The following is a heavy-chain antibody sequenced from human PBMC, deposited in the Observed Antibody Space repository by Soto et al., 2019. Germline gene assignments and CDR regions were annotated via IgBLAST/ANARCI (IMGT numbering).Heavy chain of an antibody. CDR2: INHSGST. V-gene: IGHV4-34*01. J-gene: IGHJ4*02. CDR1: GGSFSGYY. D-gene: IGHD6-13*01. Sequence: SETLSLTCAVYGGSFSGYYWSWIRQPPGKGLEWIGEINHSGSTNYNPSLKSRVTISVATSKNQFSLKLSSVTAADTAVYYCARGLAAGRYDYWGQGTLVTVSS. CDR3: ARGLAAGRYDY.